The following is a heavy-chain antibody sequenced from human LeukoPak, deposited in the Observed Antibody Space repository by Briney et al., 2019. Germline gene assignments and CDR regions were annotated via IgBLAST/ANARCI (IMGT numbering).Heavy chain of an antibody. J-gene: IGHJ3*02. CDR1: GYSFTSYW. CDR2: IYPGDSDT. CDR3: ARRGTSWKDAFDI. D-gene: IGHD2-2*01. V-gene: IGHV5-51*01. Sequence: GESLKISCKVSGYSFTSYWIGWVRQMPGKGLEWMGIIYPGDSDTRYSPSFQGQVAISADKSISTAYLQWSSLKASDTAMYYCARRGTSWKDAFDIWGQGTMVTVSS.